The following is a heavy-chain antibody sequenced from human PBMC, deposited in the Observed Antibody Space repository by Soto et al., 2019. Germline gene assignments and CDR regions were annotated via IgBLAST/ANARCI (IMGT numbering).Heavy chain of an antibody. V-gene: IGHV4-59*01. CDR1: GGSISPYY. CDR3: ARKGAAASYAHYYMDV. Sequence: ASEILSLTCTVSGGSISPYYWSWIRQPPGKGLEWIGYVYYSGNTNYNPSLESRVTISVDTSRNRFSLNLTSATAADTAVYYCARKGAAASYAHYYMDVWGRGTSVTVSS. J-gene: IGHJ6*03. D-gene: IGHD6-13*01. CDR2: VYYSGNT.